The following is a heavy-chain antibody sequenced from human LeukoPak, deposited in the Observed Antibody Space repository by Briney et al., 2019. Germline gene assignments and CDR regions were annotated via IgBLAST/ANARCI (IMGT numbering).Heavy chain of an antibody. CDR3: AKDGGLWVSAHWGDS. CDR1: GFTFSSYT. Sequence: GGSLRLPCAASGFTFSSYTMSWVRQAPGKGLEWVSTITTSDGNTYYADSVKGRFTVSRDNSKNTLFLQMNSLRAEDTAVYYCAKDGGLWVSAHWGDSWGRGTLVTVSS. D-gene: IGHD7-27*01. V-gene: IGHV3-23*01. CDR2: ITTSDGNT. J-gene: IGHJ4*02.